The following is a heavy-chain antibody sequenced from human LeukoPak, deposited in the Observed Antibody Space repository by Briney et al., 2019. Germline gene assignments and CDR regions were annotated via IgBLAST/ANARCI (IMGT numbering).Heavy chain of an antibody. Sequence: PGGSLRLSCAASVFTFSSYSMHWVRQAPGKGLEWVAVISYDGSNKYYADSVKGRFTISRDNSKNTLYLQMNSLRAEDTAVYYCARDSLTYSSSWLDYWGQGTLVTVSS. CDR2: ISYDGSNK. V-gene: IGHV3-30-3*01. D-gene: IGHD6-13*01. CDR1: VFTFSSYS. CDR3: ARDSLTYSSSWLDY. J-gene: IGHJ4*02.